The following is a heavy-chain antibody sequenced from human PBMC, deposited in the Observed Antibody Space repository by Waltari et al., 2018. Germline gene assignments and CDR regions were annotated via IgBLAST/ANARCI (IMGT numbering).Heavy chain of an antibody. CDR3: TRGGNYDFWSHSPFVDP. CDR2: IRHPGNA. J-gene: IGHJ5*02. CDR1: GASFSASS. Sequence: QVQLQPPGAALLKSSETRSLTCSVSGASFSASSWGWLRHVPRKGREWYGQIRHPGNANYNPSLGSRVAISMDTARSQFSLKVFSVTAADTALYFCTRGGNYDFWSHSPFVDPWGQGTQVTVSS. V-gene: IGHV4-34*01. D-gene: IGHD3-3*01.